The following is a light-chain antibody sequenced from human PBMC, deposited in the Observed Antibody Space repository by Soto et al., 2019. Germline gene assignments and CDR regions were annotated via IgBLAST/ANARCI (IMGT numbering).Light chain of an antibody. V-gene: IGKV1-39*01. CDR3: QQSYRTAWT. CDR2: AAS. Sequence: DSQMTQSPSSLSASVGDRVTITGRASQSISSYLNWYQQKPGKAPKLLIYAASSLQSGVPSRFSGSGSGTVFTLTISRLQPEDCATNYGQQSYRTAWTVGQGTKVEIK. J-gene: IGKJ1*01. CDR1: QSISSY.